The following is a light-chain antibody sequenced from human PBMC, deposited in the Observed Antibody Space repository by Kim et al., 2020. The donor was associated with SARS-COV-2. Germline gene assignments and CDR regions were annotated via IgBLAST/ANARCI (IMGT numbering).Light chain of an antibody. J-gene: IGLJ1*01. CDR2: DVT. CDR3: NSYTSSTSDV. CDR1: SSDVGHYNS. V-gene: IGLV2-14*01. Sequence: QSALTQPASVSGSPGQSITISCTGTSSDVGHYNSVSWYQQHPGKAPKRMIYDVTKRPSGVSIRFSGSKSGNTASLTISGLQAEDEADYYCNSYTSSTSDVFGTGTKVTVL.